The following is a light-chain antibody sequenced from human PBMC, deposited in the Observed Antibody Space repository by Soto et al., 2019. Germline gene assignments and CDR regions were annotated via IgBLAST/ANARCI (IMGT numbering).Light chain of an antibody. J-gene: IGKJ3*01. V-gene: IGKV1-5*01. CDR2: DAS. CDR1: QNINKW. Sequence: DIPMTQSPSTLSSSVGDTVTITCRASQNINKWLAWYQHKPGKAPKLLIYDASSLEGGVPSRFSGSSSGTEFTLTISSLQPDDSATYYCQQYNSNLFSFGPGSKVDVK. CDR3: QQYNSNLFS.